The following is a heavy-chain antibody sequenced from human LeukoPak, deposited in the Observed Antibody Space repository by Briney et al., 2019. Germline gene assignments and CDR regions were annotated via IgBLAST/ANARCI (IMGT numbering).Heavy chain of an antibody. CDR3: ARAAAGKEPDHYYFDY. Sequence: GGSLRLSCAASGFTFSDYYMSWIRQAPGKGLEWVSYISSSGSTIYYADSVKGRFTISRDNAKNSLYLQMNSLRAEDTAVYYCARAAAGKEPDHYYFDYWGQGTLVTVSS. D-gene: IGHD6-13*01. CDR2: ISSSGSTI. V-gene: IGHV3-11*01. CDR1: GFTFSDYY. J-gene: IGHJ4*02.